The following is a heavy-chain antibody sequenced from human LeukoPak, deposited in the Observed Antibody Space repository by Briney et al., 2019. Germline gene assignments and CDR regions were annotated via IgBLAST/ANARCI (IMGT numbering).Heavy chain of an antibody. D-gene: IGHD1/OR15-1a*01. CDR2: INPSGGST. Sequence: ASVKVSYKAFGYTFTSNYMHWVRQAPGQGLEWMGIINPSGGSTSYAQKFQGRITLSRDTSTSTVYMELSSLRSDDTAVYYCARAVNTPIYYFEYWGQGALVTVSS. J-gene: IGHJ4*02. V-gene: IGHV1-46*01. CDR1: GYTFTSNY. CDR3: ARAVNTPIYYFEY.